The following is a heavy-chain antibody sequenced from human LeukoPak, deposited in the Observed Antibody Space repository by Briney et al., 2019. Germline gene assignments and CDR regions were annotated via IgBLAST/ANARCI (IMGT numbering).Heavy chain of an antibody. CDR2: ISHGGGSM. CDR3: ARESQSITIFGVISYYYYMDV. V-gene: IGHV3-48*04. Sequence: GGSLRLSCAASGFTFSYYSMNWVRQAPGKGLQWVSDISHGGGSMYYADSVKGRFTISRDNAKNSLYLQMNSLRAEDTAVYYCARESQSITIFGVISYYYYMDVWGKGTTITVS. CDR1: GFTFSYYS. J-gene: IGHJ6*03. D-gene: IGHD3-3*01.